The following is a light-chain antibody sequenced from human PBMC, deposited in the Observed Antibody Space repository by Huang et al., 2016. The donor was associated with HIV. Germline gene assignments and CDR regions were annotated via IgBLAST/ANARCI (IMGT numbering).Light chain of an antibody. V-gene: IGKV1-9*01. CDR2: SAS. CDR3: QQLNSYPLT. J-gene: IGKJ4*01. Sequence: IQLTQSPSSLSASVGDRVTITCRASQDITNYLAWYQQKPGRSPNLLIYSASTLQTGVAPRFSGSGSGTNFTLTISSLQPEDFATYYCQQLNSYPLTFGGGTEVEIK. CDR1: QDITNY.